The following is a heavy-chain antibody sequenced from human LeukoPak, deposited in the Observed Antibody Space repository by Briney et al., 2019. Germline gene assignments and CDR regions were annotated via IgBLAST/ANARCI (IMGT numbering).Heavy chain of an antibody. J-gene: IGHJ6*03. CDR3: ARDDSTGIYYYMDV. CDR2: ISSSSSYI. CDR1: GFTFSSYS. V-gene: IGHV3-21*01. D-gene: IGHD1-1*01. Sequence: GGSLRLSCAASGFTFSSYSMNWVRQAPGKGLEWVSSISSSSSYIYYADSVKGRFTISRDNAKNSLYLQMNSLRAEDTAVYYCARDDSTGIYYYMDVWGKGITVTVSS.